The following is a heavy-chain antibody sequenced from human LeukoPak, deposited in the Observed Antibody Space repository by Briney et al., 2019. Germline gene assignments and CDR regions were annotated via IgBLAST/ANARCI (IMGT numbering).Heavy chain of an antibody. D-gene: IGHD3-16*01. V-gene: IGHV3-7*01. Sequence: PGGSLRLSCVASGFTFSSYWMSWVRQAPGKGLEWVANIKQDGSEKYYVDSVKGRFTISRDNAKNSLYLQMNSLRAEDTAAYYCARDRYVLTYWGQGTLVTVSS. J-gene: IGHJ4*02. CDR1: GFTFSSYW. CDR2: IKQDGSEK. CDR3: ARDRYVLTY.